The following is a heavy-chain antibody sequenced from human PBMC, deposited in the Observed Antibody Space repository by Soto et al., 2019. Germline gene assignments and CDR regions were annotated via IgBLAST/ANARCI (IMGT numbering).Heavy chain of an antibody. J-gene: IGHJ6*03. D-gene: IGHD3-16*01. CDR1: GFTFSSYA. Sequence: EVQLLESGGGLVQPGGSLRLSCAASGFTFSSYAMSWVRQAPGKGLEWVSAISGSGGSTYYADSVKGRFTISRDNSKKTLYLQMNSLRAEDTAVYYCVMAGGSGLSFYYYMDVWGKGTTVTVSS. V-gene: IGHV3-23*01. CDR3: VMAGGSGLSFYYYMDV. CDR2: ISGSGGST.